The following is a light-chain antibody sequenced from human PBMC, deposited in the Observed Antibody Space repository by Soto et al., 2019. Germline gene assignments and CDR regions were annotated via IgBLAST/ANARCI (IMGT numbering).Light chain of an antibody. CDR1: QSLNTD. Sequence: MTQSPDSLSVSPGETATLSCSASQSLNTDLAWYQQKPGQAPRLLLYGASTRATGISTRFSGGGSGTDFTLTISGLQSEDSAVYYCQQYKSWPPITFGQGTRLEIK. CDR3: QQYKSWPPIT. CDR2: GAS. J-gene: IGKJ5*01. V-gene: IGKV3-15*01.